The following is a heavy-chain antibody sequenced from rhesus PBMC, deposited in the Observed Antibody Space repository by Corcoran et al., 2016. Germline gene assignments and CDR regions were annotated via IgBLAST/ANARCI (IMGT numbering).Heavy chain of an antibody. Sequence: QVQLQESGPGLVKPSETLSLTCAVSGGSISDDYYWTWIRQPPGKGLEWIWYIYGRGGRTRYNPALKSRGTMSRDTSKHQFSLKLSSVTAADTAVYYWARDFTMIVVIGEFWGQGALVTVSS. V-gene: IGHV4-106*01. CDR3: ARDFTMIVVIGEF. J-gene: IGHJ1*01. D-gene: IGHD3-28*01. CDR2: IYGRGGRT. CDR1: GGSISDDYY.